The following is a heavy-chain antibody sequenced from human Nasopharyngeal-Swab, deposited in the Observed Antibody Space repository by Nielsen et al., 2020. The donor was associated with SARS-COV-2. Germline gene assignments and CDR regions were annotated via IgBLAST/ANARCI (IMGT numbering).Heavy chain of an antibody. J-gene: IGHJ4*02. D-gene: IGHD3-22*01. Sequence: GGSLRLSCAASGFTFSSYGMHWVRQAPGKGLEWVAVIWYDGSNTYYADSVKGRFTISRDNSKNTLYLQMNSLRAEDTAVYYCARSGSSGYGPFDYWGQGTLVTVSS. CDR2: IWYDGSNT. V-gene: IGHV3-33*01. CDR3: ARSGSSGYGPFDY. CDR1: GFTFSSYG.